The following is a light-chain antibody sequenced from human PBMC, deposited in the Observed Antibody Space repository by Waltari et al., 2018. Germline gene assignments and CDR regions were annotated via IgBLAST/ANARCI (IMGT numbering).Light chain of an antibody. CDR2: EAS. Sequence: EIVLTQSPGTLPLSPGERATLSCRASQNICRYLVWYQQKPGQAPRLLIYEASRRATGIPDRFSGSWSGTDFSLTISRLEPEDFAVYYCQNHERLPATFGQGTKVEIK. CDR1: QNICRY. CDR3: QNHERLPAT. J-gene: IGKJ1*01. V-gene: IGKV3-20*01.